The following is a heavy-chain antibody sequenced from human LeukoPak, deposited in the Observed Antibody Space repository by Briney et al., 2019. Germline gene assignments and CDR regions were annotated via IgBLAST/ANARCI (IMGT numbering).Heavy chain of an antibody. CDR3: ARAAFDGDQGGFYYYMDV. CDR1: GFTLSSYS. Sequence: GGSLRLSCAASGFTLSSYSMNWVRQAPGKGREWVSYISSSSSTIYYAYSVKGRFTISRDNAKSSLYLQMNSLRPEDTAVYYCARAAFDGDQGGFYYYMDVWGKGTTVTVSS. J-gene: IGHJ6*03. V-gene: IGHV3-48*04. CDR2: ISSSSSTI. D-gene: IGHD4-17*01.